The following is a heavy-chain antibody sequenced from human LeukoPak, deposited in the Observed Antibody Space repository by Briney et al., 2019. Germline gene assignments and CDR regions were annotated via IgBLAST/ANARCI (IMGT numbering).Heavy chain of an antibody. CDR1: GGSISSYY. Sequence: PSATLSLTCTVSGGSISSYYWSWIRQPPGKGLEWIGYIYYSGSTNYNPSLKSRVTISVDTSKNQFSLKLSSVTAADTAVYYCARVLGNDLHIDYWGQGTLVTVSS. D-gene: IGHD1-1*01. V-gene: IGHV4-59*01. J-gene: IGHJ4*02. CDR2: IYYSGST. CDR3: ARVLGNDLHIDY.